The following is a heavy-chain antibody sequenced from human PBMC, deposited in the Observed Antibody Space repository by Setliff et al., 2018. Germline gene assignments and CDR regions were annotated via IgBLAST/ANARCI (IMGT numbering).Heavy chain of an antibody. V-gene: IGHV4-39*07. CDR1: GSSISSSNYY. Sequence: PSETLSLTCTVSGSSISSSNYYWGWVRQSPGKGLEWVGSISYSGITTYNVSLKSRVSISVDTSKNQLSLTLSSVTAADTAVYYCARGGTYRYFDYWGQGTLVTVSS. CDR3: ARGGTYRYFDY. CDR2: ISYSGIT. J-gene: IGHJ4*02.